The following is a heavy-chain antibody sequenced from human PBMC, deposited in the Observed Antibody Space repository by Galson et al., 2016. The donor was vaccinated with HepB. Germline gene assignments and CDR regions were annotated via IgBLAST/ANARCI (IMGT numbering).Heavy chain of an antibody. CDR1: GFTFSIHD. D-gene: IGHD4/OR15-4a*01. CDR3: ARGKSLLTMPWNYGLDV. J-gene: IGHJ6*04. V-gene: IGHV3-13*01. CDR2: IETAGDT. Sequence: SLRLSCAASGFTFSIHDMHWVRQAPGKGLEWVSAIETAGDTYYPDSEKGRFTISRENAKNSLYLQMNSLRAGDTAVYYCARGKSLLTMPWNYGLDVWGKGTTVSVSS.